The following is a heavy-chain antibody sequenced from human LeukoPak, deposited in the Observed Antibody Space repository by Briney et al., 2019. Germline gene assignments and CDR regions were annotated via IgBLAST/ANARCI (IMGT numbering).Heavy chain of an antibody. J-gene: IGHJ5*02. CDR2: ISSASNTI. D-gene: IGHD3-10*01. CDR3: ARDGWFGDYNWFDP. CDR1: AFTFSSYS. V-gene: IGHV3-48*01. Sequence: GGSLRLCFAASAFTFSSYSMNWVRRAPLKGLERVSYISSASNTIYYADSVKGRFTISRDNAKNSLYLQMNSLRAEDTAMYYCARDGWFGDYNWFDPWGQGTLVTVSS.